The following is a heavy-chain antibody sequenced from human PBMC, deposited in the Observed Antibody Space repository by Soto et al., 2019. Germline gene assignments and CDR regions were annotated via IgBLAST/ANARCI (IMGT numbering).Heavy chain of an antibody. CDR1: GFTFSSYG. CDR2: IWYDGSNK. D-gene: IGHD2-21*02. Sequence: GGSLRLSCAASGFTFSSYGMHWVRQAPGKGLEWVAVIWYDGSNKYYADSVKGRFTISRDNSKNTLYLQMNSLRAEDTAVYYCARTQVPVVVTANFDYWGQGT. J-gene: IGHJ4*02. CDR3: ARTQVPVVVTANFDY. V-gene: IGHV3-33*01.